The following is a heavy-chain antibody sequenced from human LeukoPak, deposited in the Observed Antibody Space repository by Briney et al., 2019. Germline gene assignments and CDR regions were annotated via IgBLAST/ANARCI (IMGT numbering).Heavy chain of an antibody. V-gene: IGHV4-59*08. CDR2: IYYSGHT. CDR1: DDSLNNYY. J-gene: IGHJ4*02. Sequence: SETLSLTCTVFDDSLNNYYWNWIRQPPGKGLEWIGYIYYSGHTNYNPSLNSRVAISIDTSKNQFSLKLSSVTAADTAVYYCARQLGISMPYYFDYWGQGTLVTVSS. CDR3: ARQLGISMPYYFDY. D-gene: IGHD2/OR15-2a*01.